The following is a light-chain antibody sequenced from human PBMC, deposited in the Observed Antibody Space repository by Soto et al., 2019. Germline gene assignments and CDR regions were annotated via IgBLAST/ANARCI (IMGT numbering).Light chain of an antibody. CDR1: QSISSY. Sequence: DIQMTQSPSSLSASVGDRVTITCRASQSISSYLNWYQQKPGKAPKLLIYAASSLQSGVPSRFSGSGSGTDFTLTISSLQPEDFPTYYCQQSYSTPYTFGKGTKVDIK. CDR3: QQSYSTPYT. CDR2: AAS. V-gene: IGKV1-39*01. J-gene: IGKJ2*01.